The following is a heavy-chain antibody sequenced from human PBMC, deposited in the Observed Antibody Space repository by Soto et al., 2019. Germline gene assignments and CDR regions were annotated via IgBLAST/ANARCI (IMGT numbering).Heavy chain of an antibody. CDR3: AKVSGGDLGYHYYYMDV. D-gene: IGHD3-10*01. Sequence: EVQLLESGGGLVQRGGSRRVSCVASGFTLSSYAMSWVRQAPGKGLECVSTLYRSGDSTYYEDSVKGRFTISRDNSKNTLHLQMNSLRAEDTAVYYCAKVSGGDLGYHYYYMDVWGKGTTVTVSS. CDR1: GFTLSSYA. V-gene: IGHV3-23*01. CDR2: LYRSGDST. J-gene: IGHJ6*03.